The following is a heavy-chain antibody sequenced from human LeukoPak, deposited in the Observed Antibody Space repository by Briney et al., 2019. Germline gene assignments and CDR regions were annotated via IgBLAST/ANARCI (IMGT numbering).Heavy chain of an antibody. D-gene: IGHD3-10*01. V-gene: IGHV1-18*01. CDR1: GYTFTSYG. Sequence: GASVKVSCKASGYTFTSYGISWVRQAPGQGLEWMGWISAYNGNTNYAQKLQGRVTMTTDTSTSTAYMELRSLRSDDTAVYYCARGGVTYYYGSGSYYPADYWGQGTLVTVSS. J-gene: IGHJ4*02. CDR3: ARGGVTYYYGSGSYYPADY. CDR2: ISAYNGNT.